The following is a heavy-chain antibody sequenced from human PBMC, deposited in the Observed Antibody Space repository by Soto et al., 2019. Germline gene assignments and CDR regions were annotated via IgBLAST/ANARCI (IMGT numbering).Heavy chain of an antibody. CDR1: GYTFTSYG. V-gene: IGHV1-18*01. CDR3: ARDQSGDSSGYYYVVWFDP. CDR2: ISAYNGNT. Sequence: GASVKVSCKASGYTFTSYGISWVRQAPGQGLEWMGWISAYNGNTNYAQKLQGRVTMTTDTSTSTAYMELRSLRSDDTAVYYCARDQSGDSSGYYYVVWFDPWGQGTLVTSPQ. J-gene: IGHJ5*02. D-gene: IGHD3-22*01.